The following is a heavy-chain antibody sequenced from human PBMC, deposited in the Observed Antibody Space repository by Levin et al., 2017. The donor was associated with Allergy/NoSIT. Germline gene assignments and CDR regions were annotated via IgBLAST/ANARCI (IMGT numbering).Heavy chain of an antibody. CDR1: GFTFSSYW. J-gene: IGHJ3*02. CDR3: ARVNPSYDAFDI. CDR2: IKQDGSDK. Sequence: LAGGSLRLSCAASGFTFSSYWMSWVRQAPGKGLEWVANIKQDGSDKYYVDSVKGRFTFSRDNAKNSLYLQMNSLRAEDTAVYYCARVNPSYDAFDIWGQGTMVTVSS. V-gene: IGHV3-7*01.